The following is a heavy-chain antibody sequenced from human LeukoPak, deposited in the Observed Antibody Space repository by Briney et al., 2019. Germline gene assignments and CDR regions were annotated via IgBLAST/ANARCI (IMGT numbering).Heavy chain of an antibody. CDR2: IIPIFGTA. CDR3: ARDSCSPSLRFLEWSHINLRGGYYYGMDV. Sequence: ASVKVSCKASGGTFSSYAISWVRQAPGQGLEWMGGIIPIFGTANYAQKFQGRVTITADESTSTAYMELSSLRSEDTAVYYCARDSCSPSLRFLEWSHINLRGGYYYGMDVWGQGTTVTVSS. D-gene: IGHD3-3*01. CDR1: GGTFSSYA. J-gene: IGHJ6*02. V-gene: IGHV1-69*13.